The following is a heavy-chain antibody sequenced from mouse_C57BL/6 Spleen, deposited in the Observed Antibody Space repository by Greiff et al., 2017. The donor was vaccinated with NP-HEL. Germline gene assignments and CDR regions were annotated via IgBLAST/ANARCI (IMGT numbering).Heavy chain of an antibody. Sequence: EVKVVESGGGLVQPGGSLKLSCAASGFTFSDYYMYWVRQTPEKRLEWVAYISNGGGSTYYPDTVKGRFTISRDNAKNTLYLQMSRLKSEDTAMYYCARQTGTGVYFDYWGQGTTLTVSS. J-gene: IGHJ2*01. CDR2: ISNGGGST. D-gene: IGHD4-1*01. CDR1: GFTFSDYY. V-gene: IGHV5-12*01. CDR3: ARQTGTGVYFDY.